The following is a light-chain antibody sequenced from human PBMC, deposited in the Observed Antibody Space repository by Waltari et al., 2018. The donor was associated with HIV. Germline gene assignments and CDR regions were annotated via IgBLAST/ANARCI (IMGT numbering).Light chain of an antibody. J-gene: IGLJ3*02. CDR1: SSNIGSNT. CDR2: TNN. V-gene: IGLV1-44*01. Sequence: QSVLTQPPSASGTPGQTVSISCSGSSSNIGSNTVNWYQQLPRTAPKLLVYTNNQRPSGVPDRFSGSKSGTSASLAISGLQSEDEADYYCATWDDSLNGLVFGGGTKLTVL. CDR3: ATWDDSLNGLV.